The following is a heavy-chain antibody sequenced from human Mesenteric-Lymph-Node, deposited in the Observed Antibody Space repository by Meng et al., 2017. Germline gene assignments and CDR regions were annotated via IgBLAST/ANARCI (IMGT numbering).Heavy chain of an antibody. D-gene: IGHD6-19*01. CDR3: ARDPYATGWAG. J-gene: IGHJ4*02. CDR1: GGSISISTW. Sequence: QMQLQGAGPGLVKPSGPLSLTCAVSGGSISISTWWSWVRQPPGKGLEWIGEIYHSGGTNYNPSLRGRVTISLDKSKNQFSLTLRSVTAADTAVYYCARDPYATGWAGWGQGTLVTVSS. CDR2: IYHSGGT. V-gene: IGHV4-4*02.